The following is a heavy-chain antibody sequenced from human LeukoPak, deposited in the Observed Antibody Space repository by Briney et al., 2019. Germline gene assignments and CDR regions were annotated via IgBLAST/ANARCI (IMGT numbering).Heavy chain of an antibody. V-gene: IGHV4-34*01. CDR3: ARTARMVRGVIIY. J-gene: IGHJ4*02. D-gene: IGHD3-10*01. Sequence: TSETLSLTCAVYGGSFSGYYWSWIRQPPGKGLEWIGEINHSGSTNYNPSLKSRVTISVDTSKNQFSLKLSSVTAADTAVYYCARTARMVRGVIIYWGQGTLVTVSS. CDR1: GGSFSGYY. CDR2: INHSGST.